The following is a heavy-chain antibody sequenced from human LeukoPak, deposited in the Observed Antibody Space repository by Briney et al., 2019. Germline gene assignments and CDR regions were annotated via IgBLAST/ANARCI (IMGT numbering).Heavy chain of an antibody. Sequence: GASVKVSCKASGGTFSGYAISWVRQAPGQGLEWMGGIIPIFGTANYAQKLQGRVTMTTDTSTSTAYMELRSLRSDDTAVYYCARDPHEFSSGWSHFEYWGQGTLVTVSS. CDR1: GGTFSGYA. V-gene: IGHV1-69*05. CDR2: IIPIFGTA. D-gene: IGHD6-19*01. CDR3: ARDPHEFSSGWSHFEY. J-gene: IGHJ4*02.